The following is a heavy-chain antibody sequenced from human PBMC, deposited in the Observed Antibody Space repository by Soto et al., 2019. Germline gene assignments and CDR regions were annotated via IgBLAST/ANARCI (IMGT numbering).Heavy chain of an antibody. CDR2: IWYDGSNK. CDR1: GFTFSSYG. J-gene: IGHJ4*02. CDR3: ARTYYDILSPIREIDY. Sequence: GGSLRLSCAASGFTFSSYGMHWVRQAPGKGLEWVAVIWYDGSNKYYADSVKGRFTISRDNSKNTLYLQMNSLRAEDTAVYYCARTYYDILSPIREIDYWGQGTLVTVSS. V-gene: IGHV3-33*01. D-gene: IGHD3-9*01.